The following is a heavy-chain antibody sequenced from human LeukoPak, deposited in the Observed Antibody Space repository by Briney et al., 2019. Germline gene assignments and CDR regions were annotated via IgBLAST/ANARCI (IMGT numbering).Heavy chain of an antibody. D-gene: IGHD3-22*01. J-gene: IGHJ4*02. V-gene: IGHV3-33*01. CDR1: GFTFSSYG. Sequence: GGSLRLSCAASGFTFSSYGMHWVRQAPGKGLEWVAVIWYDGSNKYYADSVKGRFTISRDNSKNTLYLQMNSLRAEDTAVYYCARGPSYHYDSSGYLFDYWGQGTLVTVSS. CDR2: IWYDGSNK. CDR3: ARGPSYHYDSSGYLFDY.